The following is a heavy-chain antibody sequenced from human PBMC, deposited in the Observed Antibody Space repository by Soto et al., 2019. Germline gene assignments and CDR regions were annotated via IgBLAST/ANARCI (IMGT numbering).Heavy chain of an antibody. CDR1: GFNFDVYA. V-gene: IGHV3-30-3*01. CDR2: ISYDGGNQ. Sequence: SLRLSCAASGFNFDVYAMHWVRQAPGKGLEWVAIISYDGGNQYYADSVKGRFTISRDNSRSSLSLQLDSLRADDTSVYYCARDMGSHSPFIFEYWGQGALVTVSS. D-gene: IGHD3-10*01. CDR3: ARDMGSHSPFIFEY. J-gene: IGHJ4*02.